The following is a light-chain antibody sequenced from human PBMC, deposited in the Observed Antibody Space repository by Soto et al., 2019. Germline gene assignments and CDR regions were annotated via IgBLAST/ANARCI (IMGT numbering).Light chain of an antibody. CDR1: SSNIGAGYG. J-gene: IGLJ3*02. Sequence: QSVLTQPPSVSGAPGQRVTISCTGSSSNIGAGYGVHWYQQLPGTAPKLLIYGNNNRPSGVPDRFSGSKSGTSASLAITGLQAEDEADYYCQSYDSSLSGWVFGGGTKLTV. CDR2: GNN. CDR3: QSYDSSLSGWV. V-gene: IGLV1-40*01.